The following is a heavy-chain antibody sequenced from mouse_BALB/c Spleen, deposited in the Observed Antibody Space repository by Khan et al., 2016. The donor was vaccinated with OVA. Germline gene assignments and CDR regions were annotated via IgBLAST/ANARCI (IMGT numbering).Heavy chain of an antibody. Sequence: VKLEESGPGLVAPSQSLSITCTVSGFSLSNYGVNWVRQPPGKGLEWLGVIWGDGSTNYNSVLKSRLSISKDNSKNQVFLKLNSLQADDTATYSCVSFTTAPRNYYREDDWGQGTSDTISS. CDR2: IWGDGST. CDR1: GFSLSNYG. D-gene: IGHD1-2*01. J-gene: IGHJ4*01. V-gene: IGHV2-3*01. CDR3: VSFTTAPRNYYREDD.